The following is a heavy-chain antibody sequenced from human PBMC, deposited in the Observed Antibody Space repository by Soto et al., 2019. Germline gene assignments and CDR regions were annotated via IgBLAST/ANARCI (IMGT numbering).Heavy chain of an antibody. V-gene: IGHV4-31*03. J-gene: IGHJ6*02. CDR1: GGSISSGGYY. CDR3: ARARGKQMVPTDYYYYGMDV. D-gene: IGHD2-8*01. CDR2: IYYSGST. Sequence: SETLSLTCTVSGGSISSGGYYWSWIRQHPGKGLEWIGHIYYSGSTYYNPSLKSRVTISVDTSKNQFSLKLSSVTAADTAVYYCARARGKQMVPTDYYYYGMDVWGQGTTVTVSS.